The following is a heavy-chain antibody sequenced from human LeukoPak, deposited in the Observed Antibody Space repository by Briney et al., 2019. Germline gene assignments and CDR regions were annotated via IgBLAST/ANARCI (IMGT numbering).Heavy chain of an antibody. CDR1: GGSISSCY. CDR2: FYYSGST. Sequence: PSETLSLTCTVSGGSISSCYWSWIRQPPGKGLEWIGYFYYSGSTNYSPYLKSRVTISADTSKNQLSLKLSSVTAADTAVYYCARSEGSFEYYFDYWGQGTLVTVSS. D-gene: IGHD3-16*02. CDR3: ARSEGSFEYYFDY. J-gene: IGHJ4*02. V-gene: IGHV4-59*01.